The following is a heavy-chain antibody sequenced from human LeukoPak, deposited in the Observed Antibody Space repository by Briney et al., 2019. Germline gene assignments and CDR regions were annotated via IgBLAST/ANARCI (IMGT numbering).Heavy chain of an antibody. CDR1: GGSISSYY. CDR3: ARGVGYSYGTDAFDI. D-gene: IGHD5-18*01. J-gene: IGHJ3*02. CDR2: IYYSGST. V-gene: IGHV4-59*01. Sequence: PSETLSLTCTVSGGSISSYYWSWIRQPPGKGLELIGYIYYSGSTNYNPSLKSRVTISVDTSKNQFSLKLSSVTAADTAVYYCARGVGYSYGTDAFDIWGQGTMVTVSS.